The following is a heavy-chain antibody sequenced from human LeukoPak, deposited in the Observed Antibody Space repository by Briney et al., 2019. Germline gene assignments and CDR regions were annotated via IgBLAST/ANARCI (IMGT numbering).Heavy chain of an antibody. CDR3: ARAASIAARSGVDY. CDR2: IYSGGST. J-gene: IGHJ4*02. Sequence: QTGGSLRLSCAASGFTISSSYMSWVRQAPGKGLEWVSVIYSGGSTYYADSVKGRFTLSRDNSKNTLYLQMNSLRAEDTAVYYCARAASIAARSGVDYWGQGTLVTVSS. CDR1: GFTISSSY. D-gene: IGHD6-6*01. V-gene: IGHV3-53*01.